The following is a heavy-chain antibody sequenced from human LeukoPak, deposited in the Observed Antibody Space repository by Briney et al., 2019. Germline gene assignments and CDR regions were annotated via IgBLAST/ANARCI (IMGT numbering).Heavy chain of an antibody. D-gene: IGHD2-8*01. CDR2: IHYSGST. Sequence: SETLSLTCTVSGGSMTSNNYYWGWIRQPPGKGLEWIGNIHYSGSTYYSPSLKNRVTISVDTCKNQFSLRPKSVTAADTAVYYCWRPHCSNSVCSSSRVDFWGQGTLVTVSS. CDR1: GGSMTSNNYY. V-gene: IGHV4-39*01. CDR3: WRPHCSNSVCSSSRVDF. J-gene: IGHJ4*02.